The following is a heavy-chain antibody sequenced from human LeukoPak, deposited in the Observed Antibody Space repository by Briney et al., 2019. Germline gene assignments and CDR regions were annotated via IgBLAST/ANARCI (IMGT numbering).Heavy chain of an antibody. CDR1: GFRFSRYA. D-gene: IGHD6-19*01. CDR3: ARCFTGWPDWFAP. J-gene: IGHJ5*02. Sequence: GGSLRLSCVGSGFRFSRYAMSWVRQAPGKGLEWVATIHYIRDGPYYADSVEGRFTISRDDSKNTVYLQMNSLRVEDTAIYYCARCFTGWPDWFAPWGQGTLVTVSS. CDR2: IHYIRDGP. V-gene: IGHV3-23*01.